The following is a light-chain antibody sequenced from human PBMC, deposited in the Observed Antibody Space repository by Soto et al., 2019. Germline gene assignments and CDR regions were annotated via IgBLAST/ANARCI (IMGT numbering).Light chain of an antibody. Sequence: DIQMTQSPSSLSASVGDRVTITCRASQSISSYLNWYQQKPGKAPKLLIYAASSLQSGVPSRFSGSGSGTDFTLTISRLQPEDFATYYCQQSFTVGPGTKVDIK. V-gene: IGKV1-39*01. J-gene: IGKJ3*01. CDR2: AAS. CDR3: QQSFT. CDR1: QSISSY.